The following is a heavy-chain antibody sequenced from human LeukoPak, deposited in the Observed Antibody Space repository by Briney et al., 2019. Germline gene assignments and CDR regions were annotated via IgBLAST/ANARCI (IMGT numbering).Heavy chain of an antibody. CDR1: GGTFSSYA. Sequence: GASVTVSCKASGGTFSSYAISWVRQAPGQGLEWMGGIIPIFGTANYAQKFQGRVTITADESTSTAYMELSSLRSEDTAVYYCARQGGYSYGYNWFDPWGQGTLVTVSS. V-gene: IGHV1-69*13. CDR2: IIPIFGTA. J-gene: IGHJ5*02. D-gene: IGHD5-18*01. CDR3: ARQGGYSYGYNWFDP.